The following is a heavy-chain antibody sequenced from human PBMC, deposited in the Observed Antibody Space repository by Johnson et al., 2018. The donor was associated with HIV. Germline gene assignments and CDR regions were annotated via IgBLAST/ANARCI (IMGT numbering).Heavy chain of an antibody. D-gene: IGHD4-17*01. V-gene: IGHV3-53*01. CDR2: IYSGGIT. J-gene: IGHJ3*02. Sequence: VQLVEFGGGLIQPGGSLRLSCAASGFTVSSNYMSWVRQAPGKGLELVSLIYSGGITYYADSVKGRFTISRDNSKNTLYLQMNSLRAEDTAVYYCAREATVTLLHQWAFDIRGQGTMVTVSS. CDR3: AREATVTLLHQWAFDI. CDR1: GFTVSSNY.